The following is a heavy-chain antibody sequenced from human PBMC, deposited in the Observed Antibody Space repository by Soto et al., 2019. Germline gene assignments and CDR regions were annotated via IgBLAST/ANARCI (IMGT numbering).Heavy chain of an antibody. CDR3: AVYDFWSGYFDP. D-gene: IGHD3-3*01. CDR2: IYYSGST. J-gene: IGHJ5*02. CDR1: GGSISSYY. Sequence: SEILSLTCTVAGGSISSYYWSWIRQPPGKGLEWIGYIYYSGSTNYNPSLKSRVTISVDTSKNQFSLKLSSVTAADTAVYHCAVYDFWSGYFDPWGQGTLVTVSS. V-gene: IGHV4-59*01.